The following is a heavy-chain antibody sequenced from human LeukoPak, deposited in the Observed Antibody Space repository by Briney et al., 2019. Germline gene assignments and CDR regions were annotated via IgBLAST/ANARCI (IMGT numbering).Heavy chain of an antibody. CDR1: GESFSGFY. V-gene: IGHV4-34*01. Sequence: KPSETLSLTCVVYGESFSGFYWTWLRQPPGKGLEWIGEINHSGTTNYNPSLASRVTMSLDTSKNQFSLTLSSVTAADTAVYYCAREGITVLRALADWGQGTLVTVSS. J-gene: IGHJ4*02. CDR3: AREGITVLRALAD. D-gene: IGHD3-10*01. CDR2: INHSGTT.